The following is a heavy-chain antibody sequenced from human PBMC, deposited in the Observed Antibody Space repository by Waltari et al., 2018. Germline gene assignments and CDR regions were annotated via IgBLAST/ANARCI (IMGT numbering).Heavy chain of an antibody. Sequence: EVQLVETGGGLIQPGGSLRLSCAASGFTVSRNYMSWVRQAPGKGLEWVSVIYSGGNTYYADSVKGRFTIYRDNSKNTLYLQMNSLRAEDTAVYYCARETEDLDAFDIWGQGTMVTVSS. CDR3: ARETEDLDAFDI. CDR2: IYSGGNT. J-gene: IGHJ3*02. CDR1: GFTVSRNY. V-gene: IGHV3-53*02.